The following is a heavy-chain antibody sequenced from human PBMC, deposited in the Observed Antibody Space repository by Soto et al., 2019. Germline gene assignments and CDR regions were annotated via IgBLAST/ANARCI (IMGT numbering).Heavy chain of an antibody. J-gene: IGHJ3*02. CDR2: ISSSSSTI. V-gene: IGHV3-48*02. CDR1: GFTFSSYS. CDR3: ARGGRVLLWFGETSDAFDI. Sequence: GGSLRLSCAASGFTFSSYSMNWVRQAPGKGLEWVSYISSSSSTIYYADSVKGRFTISRDNAKNSLYLQMNSLRDEDTAVYYCARGGRVLLWFGETSDAFDIWGQGTMVTVSS. D-gene: IGHD3-10*01.